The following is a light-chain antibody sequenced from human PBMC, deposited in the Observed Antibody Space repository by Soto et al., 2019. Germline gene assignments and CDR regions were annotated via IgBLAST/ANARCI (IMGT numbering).Light chain of an antibody. J-gene: IGKJ1*01. V-gene: IGKV1-17*01. CDR2: TAS. Sequence: DIQMTQSPSSLSASVGDRVTITCRASQGIRHDLGWYQQKPGKAPKRLIYTASSLQSGVPPRFSGSGSGTKFTLTISSLQPVDFATYYCLQNNSYPVTFGQGTKVEIK. CDR3: LQNNSYPVT. CDR1: QGIRHD.